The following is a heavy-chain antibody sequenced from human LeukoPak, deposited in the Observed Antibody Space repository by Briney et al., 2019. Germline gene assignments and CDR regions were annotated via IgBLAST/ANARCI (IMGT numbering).Heavy chain of an antibody. CDR1: GFTFSDYH. V-gene: IGHV3-48*02. Sequence: GGSLRLSCAASGFTFSDYHINWVRQAPGKGLEWLSYISSTSTSMNYADSVRGRFAITRDNAKNSLYLQMNSLRDEDTAVYYCARVWQDNSGVDYWGQGTLVTVSS. D-gene: IGHD2-21*01. CDR3: ARVWQDNSGVDY. J-gene: IGHJ4*02. CDR2: ISSTSTSM.